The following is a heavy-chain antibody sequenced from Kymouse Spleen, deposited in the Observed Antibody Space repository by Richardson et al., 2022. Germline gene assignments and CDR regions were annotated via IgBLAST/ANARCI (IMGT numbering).Heavy chain of an antibody. CDR3: ARGLYSSGWSLFDY. Sequence: QVQLQQWGAGLLKPSETLSLTCAVYGGSFSGYYWSWIRQPPGKGLEWIGEINHSGSTNYNPSLKSRVTISVDTSKNQFSLKLSSVTAADTAVYYCARGLYSSGWSLFDYWGQGTLVTVSS. CDR2: INHSGST. J-gene: IGHJ4*02. D-gene: IGHD6-19*01. CDR1: GGSFSGYY. V-gene: IGHV4-34*01.